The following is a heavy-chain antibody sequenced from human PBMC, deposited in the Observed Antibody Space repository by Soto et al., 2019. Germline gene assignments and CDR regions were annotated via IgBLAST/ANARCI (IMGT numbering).Heavy chain of an antibody. D-gene: IGHD1-26*01. Sequence: QVQLVQSGAEVKKPGASVKVSCKASGYTFTSYDINWVGQATGQGLEWMGWMNPNSGNTGYAQKFQGRVTMTRNTSISTAYMELSSLRSEDTAVYYCARVYSGSYDGSYYFDYWGQGTLVTVSS. V-gene: IGHV1-8*01. CDR2: MNPNSGNT. J-gene: IGHJ4*02. CDR3: ARVYSGSYDGSYYFDY. CDR1: GYTFTSYD.